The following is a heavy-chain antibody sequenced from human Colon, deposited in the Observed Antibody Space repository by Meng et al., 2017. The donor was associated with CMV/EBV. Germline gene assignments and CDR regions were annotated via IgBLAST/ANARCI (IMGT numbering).Heavy chain of an antibody. J-gene: IGHJ4*02. CDR3: GKQLAAAGLCIDY. CDR2: IYSGGTAA. V-gene: IGHV3-23*03. Sequence: GESLKISCAASGFSFSSYAMSWVRQAPGKGLEWVSEIYSGGTAASYADSVKGRFIVSRDNSRNMVYLQMNSLRTDDTAVYYCGKQLAAAGLCIDYWGQGTPVTVSS. CDR1: GFSFSSYA. D-gene: IGHD6-13*01.